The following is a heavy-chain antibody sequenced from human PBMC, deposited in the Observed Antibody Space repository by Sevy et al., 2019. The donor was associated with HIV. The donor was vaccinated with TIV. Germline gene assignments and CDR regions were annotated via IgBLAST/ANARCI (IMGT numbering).Heavy chain of an antibody. D-gene: IGHD2-2*01. CDR1: GFTFSSYW. Sequence: GGSLRLSCAASGFTFSSYWMSWVRQAPGKGLEWVANIKQDGSEKYYVDSVKGRFTISRDNAKNSLYLQMNSLRAEDTAVYYCARDNATVSRRGLRYYYYGTDVWGLGTTVTVSS. V-gene: IGHV3-7*01. CDR3: ARDNATVSRRGLRYYYYGTDV. CDR2: IKQDGSEK. J-gene: IGHJ6*02.